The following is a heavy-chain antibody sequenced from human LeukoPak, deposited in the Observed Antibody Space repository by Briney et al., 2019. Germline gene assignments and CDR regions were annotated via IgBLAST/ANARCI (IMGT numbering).Heavy chain of an antibody. Sequence: SETLSLTCTVSGGSISSYYWSWIRQPPGKGLEWIGYIYYSGSTNYNPSLKSRVTISVDTSKNQFSLKLSSVTAADTAVYYCARDGSVGSYYFYMDVWGKGTTVTVSS. CDR1: GGSISSYY. V-gene: IGHV4-59*01. J-gene: IGHJ6*03. CDR3: ARDGSVGSYYFYMDV. D-gene: IGHD1-26*01. CDR2: IYYSGST.